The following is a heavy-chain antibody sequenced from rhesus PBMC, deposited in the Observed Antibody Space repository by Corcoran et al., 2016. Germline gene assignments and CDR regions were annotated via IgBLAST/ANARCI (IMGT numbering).Heavy chain of an antibody. D-gene: IGHD3-28*01. Sequence: QVQLQESGPGVVKPSETMSLTCAVSGGSISISNWWSWSRQSPGKGVEWLGDIYGGSYPTASPPPLYTKSTSSTDASEYQFSIELSSVTDADPAVDYWARLANDYDSGYYLYGLDSWGHGVVVTVSS. CDR3: ARLANDYDSGYYLYGLDS. J-gene: IGHJ6*01. V-gene: IGHV4-93*02. CDR2: IYGGSYPT. CDR1: GGSISISNW.